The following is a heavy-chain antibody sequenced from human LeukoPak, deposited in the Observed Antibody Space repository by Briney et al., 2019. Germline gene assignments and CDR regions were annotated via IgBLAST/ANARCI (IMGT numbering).Heavy chain of an antibody. CDR3: AREAYCGGDCSPTQYYYYYYMDV. CDR2: IVVGSGNT. V-gene: IGHV1-58*02. Sequence: SVKVSCKASGFTFTSSAMQWVRQARGQRLEWIGWIVVGSGNTNYAQKFQERVTITRDMSTSTAYMELSSLRSDDTAVYYCAREAYCGGDCSPTQYYYYYYMDVWGKGTTVTVSS. CDR1: GFTFTSSA. J-gene: IGHJ6*03. D-gene: IGHD2-21*02.